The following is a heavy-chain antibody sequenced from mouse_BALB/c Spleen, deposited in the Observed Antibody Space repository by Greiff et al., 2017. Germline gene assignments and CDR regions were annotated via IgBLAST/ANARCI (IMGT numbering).Heavy chain of an antibody. D-gene: IGHD1-2*01. CDR3: ARGSFYKPYAMDD. CDR1: GFNIKDTY. Sequence: VQLQQSGAELVKPGASVKLSCTASGFNIKDTYMHWVKQRPEQGLEWIGRIDPANGNTKYDPKFQGKATITADTSSNTAYLQLSSLTSEDTAVYYCARGSFYKPYAMDDWGQGTSVTVSS. J-gene: IGHJ4*01. CDR2: IDPANGNT. V-gene: IGHV14-3*02.